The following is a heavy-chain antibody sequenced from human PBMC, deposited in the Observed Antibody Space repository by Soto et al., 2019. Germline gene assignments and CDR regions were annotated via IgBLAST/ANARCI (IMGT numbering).Heavy chain of an antibody. D-gene: IGHD3-22*01. CDR1: GYSFAGYW. CDR3: ARQIYDSDTGPNFQYYSDS. CDR2: IDPSDSQT. V-gene: IGHV5-10-1*01. J-gene: IGHJ4*02. Sequence: GESLKISCKGSGYSFAGYWITWVRQKPGKGLEWMGRIDPSDSQTYYSPSFRGHVTISVTKSITTVFLQWSSLRASDTAMYYCARQIYDSDTGPNFQYYSDSQGQGTQFTVSS.